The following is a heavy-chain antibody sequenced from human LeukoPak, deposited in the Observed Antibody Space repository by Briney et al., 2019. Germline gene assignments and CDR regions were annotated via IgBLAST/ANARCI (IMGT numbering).Heavy chain of an antibody. V-gene: IGHV4-59*08. CDR1: GGSISSYY. CDR2: IYYSGST. D-gene: IGHD2-2*01. Sequence: SETLSLTCTVSGGSISSYYWSWIRQPPGKGLEWIGYIYYSGSTNYNPSLKSRVTISVDTSKNPFSLKLSSVTAADTAVYYCARSGYCSSTSCSPFDPWGQGTLVTVSS. J-gene: IGHJ5*02. CDR3: ARSGYCSSTSCSPFDP.